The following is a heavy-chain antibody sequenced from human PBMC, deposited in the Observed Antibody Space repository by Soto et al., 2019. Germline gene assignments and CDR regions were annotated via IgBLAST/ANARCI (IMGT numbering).Heavy chain of an antibody. CDR3: ALRSMAVVPEY. V-gene: IGHV4-59*01. CDR1: GDSISSYY. J-gene: IGHJ4*02. Sequence: QVQLQESGPGLVKPSETLSLTCAVSGDSISSYYCMWIRQPPGKGLESIGYLYYGRSANYNPSLKSRVTLSVDTSTTKCSRPLSSMTAADTAVDYCALRSMAVVPEYWGQGTLVTVSS. D-gene: IGHD3-22*01. CDR2: LYYGRSA.